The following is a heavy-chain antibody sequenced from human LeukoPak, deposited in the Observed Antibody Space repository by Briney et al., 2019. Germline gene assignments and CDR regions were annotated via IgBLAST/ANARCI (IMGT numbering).Heavy chain of an antibody. J-gene: IGHJ3*02. CDR1: GGSISSYY. Sequence: SETLSLTCTVSGGSISSYYWSWIRQPPGKGLEWIGYIYYSGSTNYNPSLKSRATISVDTSKNQFSLKLSSVTAADTAVYYCARIKPLKDAFDIWGQGTMVTVSS. V-gene: IGHV4-59*01. CDR2: IYYSGST. CDR3: ARIKPLKDAFDI.